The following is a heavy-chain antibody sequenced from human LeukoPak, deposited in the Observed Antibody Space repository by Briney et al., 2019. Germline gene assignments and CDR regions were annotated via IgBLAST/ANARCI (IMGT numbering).Heavy chain of an antibody. CDR3: ARGFRYCSSTSCYPYFDY. CDR2: IYYSGST. CDR1: GGSISSGDYY. J-gene: IGHJ4*02. V-gene: IGHV4-30-4*08. Sequence: PSETLSLTCTVSGGSISSGDYYWSWIRQPPGKGLEWIGYIYYSGSTYYNPSLKSRVTISVDTSKNQFSLKLSSVTAADTAAYYCARGFRYCSSTSCYPYFDYWGQGTLVTVSS. D-gene: IGHD2-2*01.